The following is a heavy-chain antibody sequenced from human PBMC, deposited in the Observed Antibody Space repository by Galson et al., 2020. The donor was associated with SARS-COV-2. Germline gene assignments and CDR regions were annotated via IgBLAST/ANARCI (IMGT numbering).Heavy chain of an antibody. Sequence: GGSLRLSCAASGFTFSSYAMTWVRQAPGKGLDWVSAISGSGGSTYYEASVKGRFTISRDNSKNTLYLQMKSLRAEDTAVYYCAKSQYDILTGYHNTYSWFDPWGQGTLVTVSS. J-gene: IGHJ5*02. CDR3: AKSQYDILTGYHNTYSWFDP. CDR2: ISGSGGST. D-gene: IGHD3-9*01. V-gene: IGHV3-23*01. CDR1: GFTFSSYA.